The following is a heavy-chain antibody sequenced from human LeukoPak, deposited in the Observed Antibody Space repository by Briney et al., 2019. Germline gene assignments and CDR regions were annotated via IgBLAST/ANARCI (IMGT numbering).Heavy chain of an antibody. J-gene: IGHJ4*02. D-gene: IGHD3-16*02. Sequence: GGSLRLSCAASGFTFSSYWMSWVRQAPGKGLEWVANIKQDGSEKYYVDSVKGRFTISRDNAKNSLYLQMNSLRAEDTAVYYCAREVITFGGVIVTYLDYWGQGTLVIVSS. V-gene: IGHV3-7*01. CDR3: AREVITFGGVIVTYLDY. CDR2: IKQDGSEK. CDR1: GFTFSSYW.